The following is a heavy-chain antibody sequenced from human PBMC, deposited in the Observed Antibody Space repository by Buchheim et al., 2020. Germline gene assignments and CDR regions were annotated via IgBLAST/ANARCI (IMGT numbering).Heavy chain of an antibody. CDR2: INAHNGDT. CDR3: ARVSGNNWFDP. V-gene: IGHV1-18*04. J-gene: IGHJ5*02. Sequence: QVQLVQSGAEVKKPGASVKVSCKASGYTFTSYGISWVRQAPGQGLEWMGWINAHNGDTKYSQNLQGRVSMSTDTSTSTVYMELRSLTSGDSAVYYCARVSGNNWFDPWGQGTL. CDR1: GYTFTSYG. D-gene: IGHD3-10*01.